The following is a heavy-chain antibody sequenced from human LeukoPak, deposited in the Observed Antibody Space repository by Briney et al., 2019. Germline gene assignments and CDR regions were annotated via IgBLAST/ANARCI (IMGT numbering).Heavy chain of an antibody. V-gene: IGHV3-23*01. CDR2: ISGSGGST. J-gene: IGHJ5*02. D-gene: IGHD6-6*01. CDR3: AKDPGIAARPWVFDP. Sequence: PGGSLRLSCAASGFTFSSYAMSWVRQAPGKGLEWVSAISGSGGSTYCADSVKGRFTISRDNSKNTLYLQMNSLRAEDTAVYYCAKDPGIAARPWVFDPWGQGTLVTVSS. CDR1: GFTFSSYA.